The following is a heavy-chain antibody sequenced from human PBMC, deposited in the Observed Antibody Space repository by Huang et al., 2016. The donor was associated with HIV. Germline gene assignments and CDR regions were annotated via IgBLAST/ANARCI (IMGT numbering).Heavy chain of an antibody. J-gene: IGHJ4*02. V-gene: IGHV1-46*01. Sequence: QVQLVQSGAEVKKPGASVKVSCKASGYTFTSYYMHWVRQAPGQGLEWMGISNPSGGSTSDAQKFQGRVTMNRDTSTSTVYMELSSLRSEDTAVYYCARTAKGYSSLWDYWGQGTLVTVSS. CDR1: GYTFTSYY. CDR2: SNPSGGST. CDR3: ARTAKGYSSLWDY. D-gene: IGHD6-13*01.